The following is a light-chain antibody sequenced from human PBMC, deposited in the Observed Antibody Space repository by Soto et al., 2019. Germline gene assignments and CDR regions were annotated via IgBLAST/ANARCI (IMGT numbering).Light chain of an antibody. V-gene: IGKV3-15*01. J-gene: IGKJ2*03. CDR1: QSINGN. CDR3: QQYNNWYS. CDR2: ATS. Sequence: EIVMTQSPATLSVSPGERATLSCRASQSINGNLAWYQRKPGQDPRLLMYATSVRATGIPARLSGSGSGTEYTLTLSSLQSEDFAVFYCQQYNNWYSFGQGTKLEIK.